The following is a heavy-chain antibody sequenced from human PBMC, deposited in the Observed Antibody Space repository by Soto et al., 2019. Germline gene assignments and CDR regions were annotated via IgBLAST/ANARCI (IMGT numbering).Heavy chain of an antibody. CDR2: INPKSGGT. V-gene: IGHV1-2*02. CDR1: GDTFTANY. D-gene: IGHD1-26*01. CDR3: ARDLAKGGGSAGFDY. J-gene: IGHJ4*02. Sequence: QVQLLQSGAEVKKPGASVKVSCKASGDTFTANYIHWVRQAPGQGFEWMGWINPKSGGTKYPQKFQGRVTMTSDTSLSTVYMTLTRLTSEDTALYYRARDLAKGGGSAGFDYWGQGTLVTVSS.